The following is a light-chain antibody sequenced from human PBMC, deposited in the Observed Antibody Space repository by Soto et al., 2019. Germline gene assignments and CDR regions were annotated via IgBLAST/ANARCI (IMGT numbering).Light chain of an antibody. Sequence: DIQMTQSPSSLSVSVGDRVTMTCGASETISTFLNWYQVKPGKAPKLLIYAASTLQDGVPSRFSGSGSGTDFTLTINSLKTEDFAYYYCQQSYDIYTITFGQGTRLEIK. J-gene: IGKJ5*01. CDR3: QQSYDIYTIT. CDR2: AAS. CDR1: ETISTF. V-gene: IGKV1-39*01.